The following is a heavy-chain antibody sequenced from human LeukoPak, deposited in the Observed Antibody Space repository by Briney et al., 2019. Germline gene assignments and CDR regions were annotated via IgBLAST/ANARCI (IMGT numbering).Heavy chain of an antibody. CDR3: ARGPGYSSSWYYDY. CDR1: GGSISSYY. D-gene: IGHD6-13*01. CDR2: IYYSGST. V-gene: IGHV4-59*01. J-gene: IGHJ4*02. Sequence: SETLSLTCTVSGGSISSYYWSWIRQPPGRGLEWIGYIYYSGSTNYNPSLKSRATISVDTSKNQFSLKLSSVTAADTAVYYCARGPGYSSSWYYDYWGQGTLVTVSS.